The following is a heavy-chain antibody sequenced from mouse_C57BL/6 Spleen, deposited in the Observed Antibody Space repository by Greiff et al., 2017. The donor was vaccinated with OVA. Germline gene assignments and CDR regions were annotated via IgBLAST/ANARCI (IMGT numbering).Heavy chain of an antibody. Sequence: EVKLMESGGGLVQPGGSMKLSCVASGFTFSNYWMNWVRQSPAKGLEWVAQIRLKSDNYATHYAVSVKGRFTISRDDSKSSVYLQMNNLRAEDTGIDYCTDGYYVRFAYWGQGTLVTVSA. CDR1: GFTFSNYW. V-gene: IGHV6-3*01. CDR2: IRLKSDNYAT. J-gene: IGHJ3*01. CDR3: TDGYYVRFAY. D-gene: IGHD2-3*01.